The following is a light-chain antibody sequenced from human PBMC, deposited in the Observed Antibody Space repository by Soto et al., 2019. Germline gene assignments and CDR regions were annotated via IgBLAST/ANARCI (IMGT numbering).Light chain of an antibody. V-gene: IGKV3-20*01. Sequence: IVLTQSPGTLSLSPGERATLSCSASQSVSSSYLAWYQQKPGQAPRLLIYGASSRATGIPDRFSGSGSGTDFTLTISRLEPEDVAVYYCQQYGSSPWTFGQVTKVDIK. CDR3: QQYGSSPWT. CDR2: GAS. J-gene: IGKJ1*01. CDR1: QSVSSSY.